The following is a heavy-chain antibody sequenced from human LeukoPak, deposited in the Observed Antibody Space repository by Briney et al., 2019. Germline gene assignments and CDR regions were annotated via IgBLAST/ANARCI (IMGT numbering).Heavy chain of an antibody. J-gene: IGHJ5*02. Sequence: GASVKVSCKASGYTFTSYDINWVRQATGQGLEWMGWMNPNRGNTGYAQKFQGRVTMTRNTSISTAYMELSSLRSEDTAVYYCARAVPIAAAGTRWFDPWGQGTLVTVSS. V-gene: IGHV1-8*01. CDR3: ARAVPIAAAGTRWFDP. CDR2: MNPNRGNT. D-gene: IGHD6-13*01. CDR1: GYTFTSYD.